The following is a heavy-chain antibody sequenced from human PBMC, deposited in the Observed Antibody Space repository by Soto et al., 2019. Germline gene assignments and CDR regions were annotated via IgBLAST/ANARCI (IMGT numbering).Heavy chain of an antibody. CDR3: ARVPPDYGVLYAFDI. CDR1: GGTFSSYA. D-gene: IGHD4-17*01. Sequence: SVKVSCKASGGTFSSYAISWVRQAPGQGLEWMGGIIPIFGTANYAQKFQGRVTITADESTSTAYMELSSLRSEDTAVYYCARVPPDYGVLYAFDIWGQGTMVTVSS. J-gene: IGHJ3*02. CDR2: IIPIFGTA. V-gene: IGHV1-69*13.